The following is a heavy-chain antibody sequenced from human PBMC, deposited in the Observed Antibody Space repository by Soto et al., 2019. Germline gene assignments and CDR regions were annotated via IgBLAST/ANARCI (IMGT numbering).Heavy chain of an antibody. CDR3: VRRYCSGGSCSYYFDY. CDR1: GFTFSNYA. Sequence: EVQLLESGGGLVQPGGSLRLSCAAAGFTFSNYAMSWVRQAPGKGLEWVSAISGSGDSTYYADSVKGRFTISRDNSKNTLYLQMNSQRAEDTAVYYCVRRYCSGGSCSYYFDYWGQGTLVTVSS. D-gene: IGHD2-15*01. V-gene: IGHV3-23*01. J-gene: IGHJ4*02. CDR2: ISGSGDST.